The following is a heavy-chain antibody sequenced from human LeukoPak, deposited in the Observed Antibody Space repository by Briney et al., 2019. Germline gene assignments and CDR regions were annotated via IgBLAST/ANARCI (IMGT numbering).Heavy chain of an antibody. CDR3: ARGYNWNGEDAFDI. CDR2: ISSSGSTI. V-gene: IGHV3-11*01. J-gene: IGHJ3*02. D-gene: IGHD1-20*01. CDR1: GFTFSDYY. Sequence: GGSLRLSCAASGFTFSDYYMSWIRQAPGKGLEWVSYISSSGSTIYYADSVKGRFTISRDNAKNSLYLQMNNLRAEDTAVYYCARGYNWNGEDAFDIWGQGTMVTVSS.